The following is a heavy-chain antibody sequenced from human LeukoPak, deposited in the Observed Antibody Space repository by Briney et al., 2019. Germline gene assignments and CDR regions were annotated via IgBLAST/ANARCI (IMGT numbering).Heavy chain of an antibody. CDR3: ARDRILTGYIDY. Sequence: PGGSLRLSCAASGFTFSSYSMNWIRQAPEKGLEWVSSISSSSSYIYYADSVKGRFTISRDNAKNSLYLQMNSLRAEDTAVYYCARDRILTGYIDYWGQGTLVTVSS. D-gene: IGHD3-9*01. CDR1: GFTFSSYS. J-gene: IGHJ4*02. CDR2: ISSSSSYI. V-gene: IGHV3-21*01.